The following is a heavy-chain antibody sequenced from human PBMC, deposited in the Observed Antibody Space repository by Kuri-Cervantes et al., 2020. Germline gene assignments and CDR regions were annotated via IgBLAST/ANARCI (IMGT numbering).Heavy chain of an antibody. V-gene: IGHV3-15*01. CDR2: IKSKTDGGTT. J-gene: IGHJ6*03. CDR1: GFTFDDYG. D-gene: IGHD2-15*01. Sequence: GESLKISCAASGFTFDDYGMSWVRQAPGKGLEWVGRIKSKTDGGTTDYAAPVKDRFTISRDDSKTTMYVQMNSLRAEDTAMYYCARRYCSESCTYYYYMDVRGKGTTVTVSS. CDR3: ARRYCSESCTYYYYMDV.